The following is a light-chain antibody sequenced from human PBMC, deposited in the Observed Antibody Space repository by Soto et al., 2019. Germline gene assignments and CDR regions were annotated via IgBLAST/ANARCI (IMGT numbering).Light chain of an antibody. CDR1: QSITSY. CDR2: AAS. CDR3: QQYNNWPRT. Sequence: DIQMTQSPSSLSASVGDRVTITCRASQSITSYINWYQHKPGTAPKLLIYAASSLQSGVPSRFSGSGSGTEFTLTISSLQSEDFAVYYCQQYNNWPRTFGQGTKVDIK. J-gene: IGKJ1*01. V-gene: IGKV1-39*01.